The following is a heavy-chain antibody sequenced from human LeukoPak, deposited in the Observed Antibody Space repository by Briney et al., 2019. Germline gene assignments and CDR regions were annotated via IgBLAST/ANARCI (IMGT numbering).Heavy chain of an antibody. CDR1: GFTFDDYA. CDR3: AKDKTGYSSSWMFDY. D-gene: IGHD6-13*01. J-gene: IGHJ4*02. Sequence: PGRSLRLSCAASGFTFDDYAMHWVRQAPGKGLEWVSGISWNSGSIGYADSVKGRFTISRDNAKNSLYLQMNSLRAEDTALYYCAKDKTGYSSSWMFDYWGREPWSPSPQ. CDR2: ISWNSGSI. V-gene: IGHV3-9*01.